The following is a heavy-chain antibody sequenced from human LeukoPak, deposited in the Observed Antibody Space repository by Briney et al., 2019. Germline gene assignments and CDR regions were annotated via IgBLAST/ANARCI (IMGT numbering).Heavy chain of an antibody. CDR2: IIPILGIA. J-gene: IGHJ4*02. D-gene: IGHD4-11*01. V-gene: IGHV1-69*04. Sequence: SVKVSCKASGGTFSSYAISWVRQAPGQGLERMGRIIPILGIANYAQKFQGRVTITADKSTSTAYMELSSLRSEDTAVYYCASTNAYDYSNAEVDYWGQGTLVTVSS. CDR3: ASTNAYDYSNAEVDY. CDR1: GGTFSSYA.